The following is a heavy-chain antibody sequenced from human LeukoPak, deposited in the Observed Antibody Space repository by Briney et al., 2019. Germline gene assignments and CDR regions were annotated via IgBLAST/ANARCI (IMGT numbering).Heavy chain of an antibody. J-gene: IGHJ4*02. CDR1: GYIFTSYW. V-gene: IGHV5-51*03. CDR2: IYPGDSDT. CDR3: ARSLGIYDSSGYRVFDY. Sequence: PGESLTISCTGSGYIFTSYWIGWVRQMPGKGLEWMGIIYPGDSDTRYSPSFQGQVTISANKSISTAYLQWSSLNASDTAMYYCARSLGIYDSSGYRVFDYWGQGTLVTVSS. D-gene: IGHD3-22*01.